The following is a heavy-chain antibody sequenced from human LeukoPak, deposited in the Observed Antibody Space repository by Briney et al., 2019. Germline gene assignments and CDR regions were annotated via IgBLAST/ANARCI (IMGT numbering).Heavy chain of an antibody. J-gene: IGHJ3*02. D-gene: IGHD2-15*01. Sequence: GGSLRLSCAASGFTVSSNYMSWVRQAPGKGLEWVSVIYSGGSTYYADSVKGRFTISRDNAKNSLYLQMNSLRAEDTAVYYCARDYSIDIWGQGTMVTVSS. CDR2: IYSGGST. CDR3: ARDYSIDI. V-gene: IGHV3-53*01. CDR1: GFTVSSNY.